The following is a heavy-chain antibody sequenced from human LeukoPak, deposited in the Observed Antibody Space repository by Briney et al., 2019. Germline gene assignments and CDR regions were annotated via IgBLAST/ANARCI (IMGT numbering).Heavy chain of an antibody. J-gene: IGHJ5*01. Sequence: SQTLSLTCAISGDSVSTNSATWSWLRQSPSRGLEWLGRTYYRSKWYNDYAVSMKSRITINPDTSKNQFSLQLNSVTPEDTAVYYCARLVGASWFDSWGQGTLVTVSS. CDR2: TYYRSKWYN. D-gene: IGHD1-26*01. CDR3: ARLVGASWFDS. CDR1: GDSVSTNSAT. V-gene: IGHV6-1*01.